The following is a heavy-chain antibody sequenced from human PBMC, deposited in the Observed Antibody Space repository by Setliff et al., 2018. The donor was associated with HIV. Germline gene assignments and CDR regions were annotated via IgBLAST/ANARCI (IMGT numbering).Heavy chain of an antibody. V-gene: IGHV4-34*01. Sequence: SETLSLTCAVYGGSFSGYSWSWIRQPPGKGLEWIGEINHSGSTNYNPSLKSRVTISVDTSKNQFSLKLSSVTAADTAVYYCARVVGTRAVDYWGQGTLVTVSS. CDR2: INHSGST. CDR3: ARVVGTRAVDY. J-gene: IGHJ4*02. CDR1: GGSFSGYS. D-gene: IGHD2-21*02.